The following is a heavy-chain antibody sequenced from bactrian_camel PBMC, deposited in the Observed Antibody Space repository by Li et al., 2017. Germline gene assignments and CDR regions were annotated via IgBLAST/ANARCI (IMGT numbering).Heavy chain of an antibody. V-gene: IGHV3S40*01. D-gene: IGHD6*01. CDR1: GGSYMSNC. CDR2: MYTGGGRT. Sequence: VQLVESGGGLVQPGGSLRLSCAASGGSYMSNCMAWFRQAPGKGREGVAAMYTGGGRTFYADSVKGRFTISEDKAKNTVYLQMDSLKPEDTAVYYCAAKGGYSWYCPDWTASSFGYWGQGTQVTVS. J-gene: IGHJ6*01. CDR3: AAKGGYSWYCPDWTASSFGY.